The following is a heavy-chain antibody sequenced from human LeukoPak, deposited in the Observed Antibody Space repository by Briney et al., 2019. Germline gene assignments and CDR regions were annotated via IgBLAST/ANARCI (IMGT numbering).Heavy chain of an antibody. CDR1: GFTFSSYA. V-gene: IGHV3-9*01. Sequence: GGSLRLSCAASGFTFSSYAMSWVRQAPGKGLEWVSGISWNSGSIGYADSVKGRFTISRDNAKNSLYLQMNSLRAEDTALYYCAKGASSGWYRDNWFDPWGQGTLVTVSS. J-gene: IGHJ5*02. CDR3: AKGASSGWYRDNWFDP. CDR2: ISWNSGSI. D-gene: IGHD6-19*01.